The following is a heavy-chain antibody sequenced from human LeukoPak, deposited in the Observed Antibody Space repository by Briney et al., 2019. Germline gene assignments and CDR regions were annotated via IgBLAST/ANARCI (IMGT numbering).Heavy chain of an antibody. CDR3: AILVAITDLGSFDI. D-gene: IGHD3-22*01. CDR2: TRNKANSYTT. Sequence: GGSLRLSCAASGFTFSDHYMDWVRQAPGKGLEWVGRTRNKANSYTTEYAASVKGRFTISRDDSKNSLYLQMNSLKTEDTAVYYCAILVAITDLGSFDIWGQGTMVTVSS. J-gene: IGHJ3*02. CDR1: GFTFSDHY. V-gene: IGHV3-72*01.